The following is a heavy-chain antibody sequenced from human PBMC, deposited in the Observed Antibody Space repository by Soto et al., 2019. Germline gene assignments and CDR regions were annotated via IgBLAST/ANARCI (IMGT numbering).Heavy chain of an antibody. CDR2: IYYSGST. D-gene: IGHD3-16*02. CDR3: ARRVDYVWGSYRYSPYFDY. Sequence: TSETLSLTCTVSGGSISSYYWSWIRQPPGKGLEWIGYIYYSGSTNYNPSLKSRVTISVDTSKNQFSLKLSSVTAADTAVYYCARRVDYVWGSYRYSPYFDYWGQGTLVTVS. CDR1: GGSISSYY. V-gene: IGHV4-59*08. J-gene: IGHJ4*02.